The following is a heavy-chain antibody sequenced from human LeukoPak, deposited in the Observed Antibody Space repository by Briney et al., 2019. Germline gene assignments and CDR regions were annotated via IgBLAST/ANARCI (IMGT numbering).Heavy chain of an antibody. Sequence: GGSLRLSCAASGFTFSSYAMSWVRQAPGKGLEWVSAISCSGGSTYYADSVKGRFTISRDNSKNTLDLQMNSLRADDTAVYYFAKNNFGGFDYWGQGTLVNVFS. CDR3: AKNNFGGFDY. CDR1: GFTFSSYA. D-gene: IGHD3-16*01. V-gene: IGHV3-23*01. CDR2: ISCSGGST. J-gene: IGHJ4*02.